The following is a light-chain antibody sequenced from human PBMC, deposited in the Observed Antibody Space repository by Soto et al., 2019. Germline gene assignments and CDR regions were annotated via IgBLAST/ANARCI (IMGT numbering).Light chain of an antibody. CDR1: QTVSSN. V-gene: IGKV3D-15*01. J-gene: IGKJ1*01. CDR2: GAS. CDR3: QQYNNWPPWT. Sequence: EMVLTQSPDTLSVSPGERATLSCRAIQTVSSNFLAWYQQRPGQAPRLLIYGASSRATGIPARFSGSGSGTEFTLTISSLQSEDFAVYYCQQYNNWPPWTFGQGTKVDIK.